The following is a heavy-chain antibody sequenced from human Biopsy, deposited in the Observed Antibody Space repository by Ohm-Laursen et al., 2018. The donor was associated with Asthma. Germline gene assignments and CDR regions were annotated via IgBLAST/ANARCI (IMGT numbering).Heavy chain of an antibody. J-gene: IGHJ4*02. CDR3: ARGDSSNWSHYYFDY. CDR1: GFAVSRDH. Sequence: LRLSCAASGFAVSRDHMFWVRQAPGKGLEWVSVLYSGGTSHTADSVRGRFTISRDYSKNTLYLQMHSLRAEDTVVYYCARGDSSNWSHYYFDYWGQGTLVTVSS. V-gene: IGHV3-53*01. CDR2: LYSGGTS. D-gene: IGHD3-22*01.